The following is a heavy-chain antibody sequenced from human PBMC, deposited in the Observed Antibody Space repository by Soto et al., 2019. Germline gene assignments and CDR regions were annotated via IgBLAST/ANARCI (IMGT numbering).Heavy chain of an antibody. CDR1: GFAFSTYG. V-gene: IGHV3-30*18. D-gene: IGHD6-19*01. CDR3: AKDIREYSSGWTYFDY. Sequence: GGSLRLSCAATGFAFSTYGMHWVRQAPGKGREWVAAISYDGNEKYYADSLQGRFTISRDNSKNALYLQVNSLRGEDTAVYYCAKDIREYSSGWTYFDYWGHGTLVTVSS. CDR2: ISYDGNEK. J-gene: IGHJ4*01.